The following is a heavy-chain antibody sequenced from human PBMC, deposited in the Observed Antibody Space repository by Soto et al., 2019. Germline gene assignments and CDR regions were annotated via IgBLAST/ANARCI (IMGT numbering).Heavy chain of an antibody. CDR1: GFSLSSTRMA. V-gene: IGHV2-5*02. CDR2: IYWDDDK. CDR3: AHIVVAGLGYYFDY. Sequence: QITLKESGPTLVKPTRTLTLTCTFSGFSLSSTRMAVGWIRQPPGKALEWLALIYWDDDKRYSPFLKSRLTITKDTSKNPVVLTMSNMDPVDTARYYCAHIVVAGLGYYFDYWGQGTLVTVSS. D-gene: IGHD6-19*01. J-gene: IGHJ4*02.